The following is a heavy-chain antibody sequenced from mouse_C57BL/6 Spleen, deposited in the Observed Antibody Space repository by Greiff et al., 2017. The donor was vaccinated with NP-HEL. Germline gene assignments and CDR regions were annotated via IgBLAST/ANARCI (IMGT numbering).Heavy chain of an antibody. CDR2: IRNKANNHAT. Sequence: EVKLVESGGGLVQPGGSMKLSCAASGFTFSDAWMDWVRQSPEKGLEWVAEIRNKANNHATYYAESVKGRFTISRDDSKSSVYLQMNSLSAEDAGIYYCTRIYYYGNYYAMDYWGQGTSVTVSS. CDR3: TRIYYYGNYYAMDY. CDR1: GFTFSDAW. D-gene: IGHD1-1*01. V-gene: IGHV6-6*01. J-gene: IGHJ4*01.